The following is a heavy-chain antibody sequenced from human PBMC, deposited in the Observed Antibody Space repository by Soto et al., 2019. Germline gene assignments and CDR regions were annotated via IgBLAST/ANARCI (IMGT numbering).Heavy chain of an antibody. V-gene: IGHV1-18*01. Sequence: ASVKVSCKASGYTFASYGISWVRQAPGQGLEWMGWISAYNGNTNYAQKLQGRVTMTTDTSTSTAYMELRSLRSDDTAVYYCARDRSTYGDLDYWGQGTLVTVSS. CDR2: ISAYNGNT. J-gene: IGHJ4*02. CDR1: GYTFASYG. CDR3: ARDRSTYGDLDY. D-gene: IGHD4-17*01.